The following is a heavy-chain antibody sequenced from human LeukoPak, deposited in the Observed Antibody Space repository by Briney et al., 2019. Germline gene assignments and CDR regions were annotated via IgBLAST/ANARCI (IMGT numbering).Heavy chain of an antibody. CDR3: ARGNDILAGQFDY. V-gene: IGHV3-21*01. J-gene: IGHJ4*02. CDR1: RFTFSSYS. D-gene: IGHD3-9*01. Sequence: GGSLRLSCAASRFTFSSYSMNWVRQAPGKGLEWVSSISSSSSYIYYADSVKGRVTISRDNAKNSLYLQMNSLRAEDTAVYYCARGNDILAGQFDYWGQGTLVTVSS. CDR2: ISSSSSYI.